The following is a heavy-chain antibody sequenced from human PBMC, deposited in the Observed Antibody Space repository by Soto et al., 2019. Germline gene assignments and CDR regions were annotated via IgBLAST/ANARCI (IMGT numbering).Heavy chain of an antibody. J-gene: IGHJ6*02. CDR1: GYTFTSYA. V-gene: IGHV1-3*01. CDR3: ARDSVIAAPGAYYYYGMDV. Sequence: GASVKVSCKASGYTFTSYAMHWVRQAPGQRLEWMGWINAGNGNTKYSQKFQGRVTITRDTSAGTAYMELSSLRSEDTAVYYCARDSVIAAPGAYYYYGMDVWGQGTTVTVSS. CDR2: INAGNGNT. D-gene: IGHD6-13*01.